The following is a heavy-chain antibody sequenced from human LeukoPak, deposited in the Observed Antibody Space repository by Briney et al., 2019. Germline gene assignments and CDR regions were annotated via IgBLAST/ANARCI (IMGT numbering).Heavy chain of an antibody. J-gene: IGHJ3*02. CDR3: AADRGDYSGSYWTAFDI. V-gene: IGHV1-24*01. D-gene: IGHD1-26*01. CDR2: FDPEDGEI. Sequence: ASVKVSCKVSEYTLTELSMHWVRQAPGKGLDWLGGFDPEDGEIIYVQKFQGRVTMSDDTSTDTAYMELGSLRSDDTAVYYCAADRGDYSGSYWTAFDIWGQGTMVTVSS. CDR1: EYTLTELS.